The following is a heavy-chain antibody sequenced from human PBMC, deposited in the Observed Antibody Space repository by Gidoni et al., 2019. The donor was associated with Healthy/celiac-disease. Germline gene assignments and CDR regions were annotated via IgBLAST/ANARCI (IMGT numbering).Heavy chain of an antibody. V-gene: IGHV3-30*18. CDR3: AKLSWGQLTSGSYDY. Sequence: ASGFTFSSYGMHWVRQAPGKGLEWVAVISYDGSNKYYADSVKGRFTISRDNSKNTLYLQMNSLRAEDTAVYYCAKLSWGQLTSGSYDYWGQGTLVTVSS. J-gene: IGHJ4*02. CDR2: ISYDGSNK. D-gene: IGHD3-10*01. CDR1: GFTFSSYG.